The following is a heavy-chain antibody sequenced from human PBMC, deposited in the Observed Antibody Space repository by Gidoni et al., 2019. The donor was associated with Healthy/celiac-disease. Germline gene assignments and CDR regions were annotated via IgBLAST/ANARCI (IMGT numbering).Heavy chain of an antibody. Sequence: EVQLVESGGGLGQPGGSRRPSCAAAGVTFSRYAMHWVRQATGKGLEWVSAIVTAGETYYPGSVQGRFTISRENAKNSLYLQMNSLRAGDTAVYYCARASPRYGYFDILGQGTIVTVSS. CDR3: ARASPRYGYFDI. CDR2: IVTAGET. D-gene: IGHD2-2*03. V-gene: IGHV3-13*01. J-gene: IGHJ3*02. CDR1: GVTFSRYA.